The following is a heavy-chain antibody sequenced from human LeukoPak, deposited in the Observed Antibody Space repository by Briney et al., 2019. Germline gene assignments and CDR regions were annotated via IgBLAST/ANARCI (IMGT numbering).Heavy chain of an antibody. CDR3: ARFHCSSTSCPEGYYYYGMDV. CDR2: IYPGDSDT. CDR1: GYSFTSYW. D-gene: IGHD2-2*01. J-gene: IGHJ6*02. V-gene: IGHV5-51*01. Sequence: GESLKISCKGSGYSFTSYWIGWVRLMPGKGLEWMGIIYPGDSDTRYSPSFQGQVTISADKSISTAYLQWSSLKASDTAMYYCARFHCSSTSCPEGYYYYGMDVWGQGTTVTVSS.